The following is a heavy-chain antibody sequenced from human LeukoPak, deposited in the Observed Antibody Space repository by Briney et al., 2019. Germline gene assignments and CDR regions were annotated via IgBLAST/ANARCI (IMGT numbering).Heavy chain of an antibody. CDR3: ARDSGSYYVYWYFQH. CDR1: GYTFTSYG. Sequence: ASVKVSCKASGYTFTSYGISWVRQAPGQGLEWMGWISAYNGNTNYAQKLQGRVTMTTDTSTSTAYMELRSLRSDDTAVYYCARDSGSYYVYWYFQHWGQGTLVTVSS. D-gene: IGHD1-26*01. V-gene: IGHV1-18*01. J-gene: IGHJ1*01. CDR2: ISAYNGNT.